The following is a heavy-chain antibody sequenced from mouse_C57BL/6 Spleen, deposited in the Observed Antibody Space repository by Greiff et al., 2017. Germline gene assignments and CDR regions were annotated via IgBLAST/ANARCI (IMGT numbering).Heavy chain of an antibody. V-gene: IGHV1-7*01. Sequence: VQLQQSGAELVKPGASVKLSCKASGYTFTSYWMHWVKQRPGQGLEWIGYINPSSGDTKYNQKFKDKATLTADKSSSTAYKQLSSLTYEDSAVYYCATFYYDYDWKGDDWGQGTSVTVSS. CDR3: ATFYYDYDWKGDD. J-gene: IGHJ4*01. CDR2: INPSSGDT. CDR1: GYTFTSYW. D-gene: IGHD2-4*01.